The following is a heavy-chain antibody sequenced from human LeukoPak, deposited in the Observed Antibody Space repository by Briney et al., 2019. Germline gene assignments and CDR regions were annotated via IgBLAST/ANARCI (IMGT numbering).Heavy chain of an antibody. J-gene: IGHJ6*04. V-gene: IGHV3-23*01. Sequence: PGGSLRLSCAASGFTFSNSAMAWVRQGPGKGLEWVSGISGSGGDTYYADSVKGRFTISRDNSMNTLYVQMNSLRAEDTAVYFCAKAAVAGLFYYYGMGVWGKGTTVTVSS. CDR2: ISGSGGDT. D-gene: IGHD6-19*01. CDR3: AKAAVAGLFYYYGMGV. CDR1: GFTFSNSA.